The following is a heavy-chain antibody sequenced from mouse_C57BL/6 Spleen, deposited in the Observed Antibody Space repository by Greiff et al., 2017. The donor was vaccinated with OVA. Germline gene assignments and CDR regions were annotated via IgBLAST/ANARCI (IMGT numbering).Heavy chain of an antibody. V-gene: IGHV5-17*01. CDR3: ARELLREGYYFDY. CDR2: ISSGSSTI. J-gene: IGHJ2*01. CDR1: GFTFSDYG. Sequence: EVMLVESGGGLVKPGGSLKLSCAASGFTFSDYGMHWVRQAPEKGLEWVAYISSGSSTIYYADTVKGRFTISRDNAKNTLFLQMTSLRSEDTAMYYCARELLREGYYFDYWSQGTTLTVSS. D-gene: IGHD2-1*01.